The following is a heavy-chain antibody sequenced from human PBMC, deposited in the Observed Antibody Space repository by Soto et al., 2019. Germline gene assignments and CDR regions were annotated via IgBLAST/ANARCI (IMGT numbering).Heavy chain of an antibody. Sequence: EVQLVESGGGLVQPGGSLRLSCAASGFTFSSYAMHWVRQAPGKGLEYVSAISSNVGSTYYANSVKGRFTISRDNSKNTLYLQMGSLRAEDIAVYYCAREGVTRSGWPYFDYWGQGTLVTVSS. D-gene: IGHD6-19*01. J-gene: IGHJ4*02. CDR3: AREGVTRSGWPYFDY. V-gene: IGHV3-64*01. CDR2: ISSNVGST. CDR1: GFTFSSYA.